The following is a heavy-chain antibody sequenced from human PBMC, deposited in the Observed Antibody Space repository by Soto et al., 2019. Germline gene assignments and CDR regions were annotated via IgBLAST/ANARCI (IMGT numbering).Heavy chain of an antibody. CDR3: ARDPYIAARPHYYYYGVDV. J-gene: IGHJ6*02. CDR1: GGSISSYY. D-gene: IGHD6-6*01. V-gene: IGHV4-59*01. CDR2: IYYSGST. Sequence: SETLSLTCTVSGGSISSYYLSWIRQPPGKGLEWIGYIYYSGSTNYNPSLKSRVTISVDTSKNQFSLKLSSVTAADTAVYYCARDPYIAARPHYYYYGVDVWGQGTTVTVSS.